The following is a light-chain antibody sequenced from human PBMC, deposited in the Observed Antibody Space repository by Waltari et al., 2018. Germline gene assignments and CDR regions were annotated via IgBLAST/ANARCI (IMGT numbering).Light chain of an antibody. CDR1: QGRSNY. V-gene: IGKV1-9*01. J-gene: IGKJ5*01. CDR3: QQLNSYSLIT. Sequence: DIQLTQSPSLLSASLGDRVTITCRASQGRSNYLAWYQQQPGKAPKLLISATSTLQSGGPSRFSGSGSGTEFTLTISDLQPEDFTTYYCQQLNSYSLITFGQGTRLEIK. CDR2: ATS.